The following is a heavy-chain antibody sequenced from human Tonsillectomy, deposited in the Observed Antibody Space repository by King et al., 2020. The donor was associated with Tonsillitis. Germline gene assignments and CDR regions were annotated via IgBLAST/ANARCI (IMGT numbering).Heavy chain of an antibody. CDR2: IHYSGRT. CDR1: GGSISSYF. J-gene: IGHJ4*02. CDR3: ARLSSNWLFDH. V-gene: IGHV4-59*01. D-gene: IGHD6-13*01. Sequence: QLQESGPGLVKPSETLSLTCTVSGGSISSYFWSWIRQPPGKGLEWIGYIHYSGRTDDNPSLKSRVTISVDTSRNQFSLRMSSVTAADTAVYYCARLSSNWLFDHWGQGTLVTVSS.